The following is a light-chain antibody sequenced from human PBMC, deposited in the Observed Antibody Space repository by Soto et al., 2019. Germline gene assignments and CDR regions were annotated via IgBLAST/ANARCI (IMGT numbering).Light chain of an antibody. CDR3: KQYDNLPIT. CDR2: DAS. J-gene: IGKJ5*01. V-gene: IGKV1-33*01. Sequence: EIQMTQSPSSLSASVGDRVTITCQASQDISNYLNWYQQKPGKAPKLLIYDASNLETGVPSRFSGSVSGTDFTFTISSLQPEDIATYYCKQYDNLPITFGQGTRLEIK. CDR1: QDISNY.